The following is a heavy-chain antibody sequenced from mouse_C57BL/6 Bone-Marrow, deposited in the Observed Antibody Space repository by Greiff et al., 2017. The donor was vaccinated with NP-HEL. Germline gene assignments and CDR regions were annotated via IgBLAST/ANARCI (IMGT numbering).Heavy chain of an antibody. J-gene: IGHJ4*01. D-gene: IGHD2-4*01. CDR1: GFTFSDYY. V-gene: IGHV5-16*01. Sequence: DVMLVESEGGLVQPGSSMKLSCTTSGFTFSDYYMAWFRQVPEKGLDWVANINYDGSRTYYLDSLKSRFIISRDNAKNILYLQMSSLKSEDTATYYCAREGGLRRRTYAMDYWGQGTSVTVSS. CDR3: AREGGLRRRTYAMDY. CDR2: INYDGSRT.